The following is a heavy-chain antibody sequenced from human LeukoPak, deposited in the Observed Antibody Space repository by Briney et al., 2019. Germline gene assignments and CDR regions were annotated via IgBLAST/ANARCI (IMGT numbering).Heavy chain of an antibody. Sequence: GGSLRLSCAASGFTFSSYAMSWVRQAPGKGLEWVSAISGSDGSTYYADSVKGRFTISRDNSKNTLYLQMNSLRAEDTAVYYCAKDGGIAARPNWFDPWGQGTLVTVSS. CDR3: AKDGGIAARPNWFDP. CDR2: ISGSDGST. J-gene: IGHJ5*02. D-gene: IGHD6-6*01. CDR1: GFTFSSYA. V-gene: IGHV3-23*01.